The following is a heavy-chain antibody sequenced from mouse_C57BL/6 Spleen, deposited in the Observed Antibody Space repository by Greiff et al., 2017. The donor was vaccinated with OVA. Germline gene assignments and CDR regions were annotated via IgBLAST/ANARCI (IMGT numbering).Heavy chain of an antibody. D-gene: IGHD2-4*01. J-gene: IGHJ2*01. CDR1: GYAFSSSW. Sequence: VQLQQSGPELVKPGASVKISCKASGYAFSSSWMNWVKQRPGKGLEWIGRIYPGDGDTNYNGKFKGKATLTADKSSSTAYMQLSSLTSEDSAVYFCARRGVYDYYYFDYWGQGTTLTVSS. CDR3: ARRGVYDYYYFDY. V-gene: IGHV1-82*01. CDR2: IYPGDGDT.